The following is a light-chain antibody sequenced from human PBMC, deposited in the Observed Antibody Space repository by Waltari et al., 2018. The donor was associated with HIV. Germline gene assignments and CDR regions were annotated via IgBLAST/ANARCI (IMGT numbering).Light chain of an antibody. Sequence: DIVMTQSPDSLAVSLGERATMNCKSSQSVLYSSNNKNYLAWYQQKPGQPPKLLIYWASTPESGVPDRFSGSGSATDFTLTISSLQAEDVPVYYCQQYSITPVTFGQGTKLEIK. CDR1: QSVLYSSNNKNY. CDR3: QQYSITPVT. CDR2: WAS. J-gene: IGKJ2*01. V-gene: IGKV4-1*01.